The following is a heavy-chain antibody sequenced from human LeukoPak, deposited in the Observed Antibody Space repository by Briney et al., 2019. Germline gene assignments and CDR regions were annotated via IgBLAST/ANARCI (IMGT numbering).Heavy chain of an antibody. Sequence: SVKVSCKASGGTFSSYAISWVRQAPGQGLEWMGGIIPIFGTANYAQKFQGRVTITTDESTSTAYMELSSLRSEDTAVYYCAKAGRTVTTQLYYYYYMDVWAKGPRSPSP. V-gene: IGHV1-69*05. CDR2: IIPIFGTA. D-gene: IGHD4-11*01. J-gene: IGHJ6*03. CDR1: GGTFSSYA. CDR3: AKAGRTVTTQLYYYYYMDV.